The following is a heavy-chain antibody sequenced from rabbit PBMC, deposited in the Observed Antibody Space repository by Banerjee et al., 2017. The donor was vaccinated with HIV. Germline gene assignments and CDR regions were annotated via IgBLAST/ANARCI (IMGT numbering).Heavy chain of an antibody. V-gene: IGHV1S45*01. J-gene: IGHJ4*01. CDR1: GFDFSSKS. D-gene: IGHD6-1*01. Sequence: QEQLKETGGDLVKPEGSLTLTCKASGFDFSSKSLCWFRQAPGKGPEWVACIGAGDGNRDYASWAKGRFIISKTSSTTVTLQMTSLTAADTATYFCARDNAGYASYGYAGFNLWGQGTLVTVS. CDR3: ARDNAGYASYGYAGFNL. CDR2: IGAGDGNR.